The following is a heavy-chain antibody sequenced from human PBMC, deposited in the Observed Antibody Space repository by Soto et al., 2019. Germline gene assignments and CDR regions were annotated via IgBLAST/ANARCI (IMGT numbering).Heavy chain of an antibody. CDR3: ASFPSYYDFWSGYYPFDY. D-gene: IGHD3-3*01. V-gene: IGHV1-46*03. Sequence: VKVSCKASGYTFTSYYMHWVRQAPGQGLEWMGIINPSGGSTSYAQKFQGRVTMTRDTSTSTVYMELSSLRSEDTAVYYCASFPSYYDFWSGYYPFDYWGQGTLVTVS. J-gene: IGHJ4*02. CDR1: GYTFTSYY. CDR2: INPSGGST.